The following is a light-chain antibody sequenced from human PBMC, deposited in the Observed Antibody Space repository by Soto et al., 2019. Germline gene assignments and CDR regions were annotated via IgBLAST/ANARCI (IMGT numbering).Light chain of an antibody. V-gene: IGLV2-14*01. CDR2: EVS. CDR1: SSDVGGYNY. CDR3: SSYTSSSLPYV. Sequence: QSALTQPASVSGSPGQSITISCTGTSSDVGGYNYVSWYQQHPGKAPKLMIYEVSNRPSGVSNRFSGSKSGNTASLTISELQAEDEADYYCSSYTSSSLPYVFGTGTKLTVL. J-gene: IGLJ1*01.